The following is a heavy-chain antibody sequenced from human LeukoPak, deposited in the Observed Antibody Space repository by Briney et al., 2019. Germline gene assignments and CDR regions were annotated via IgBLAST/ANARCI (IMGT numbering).Heavy chain of an antibody. Sequence: SAIGGRGLATYYADSVKGRFTISRDNSKNTLYLQMNSLRAEDTAVYYCAKAGYSSGWLYHYWGQGTLVIVSS. CDR2: IGGRGLAT. D-gene: IGHD6-19*01. V-gene: IGHV3-23*01. CDR3: AKAGYSSGWLYHY. J-gene: IGHJ4*02.